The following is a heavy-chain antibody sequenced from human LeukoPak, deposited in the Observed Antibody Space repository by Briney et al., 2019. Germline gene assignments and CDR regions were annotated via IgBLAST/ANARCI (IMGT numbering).Heavy chain of an antibody. V-gene: IGHV4-59*01. CDR3: ARDVNWFDP. CDR2: IYNSEST. CDR1: GGSISSYY. Sequence: PSETLSLTCTVSGGSISSYYWSWIRQPPGKGLEWIGYIYNSESTNYNPSLKSRVTISIDTSKKQFSLKLNTVTAADTAVYYCARDVNWFDPWGQGTLVTVSS. J-gene: IGHJ5*02.